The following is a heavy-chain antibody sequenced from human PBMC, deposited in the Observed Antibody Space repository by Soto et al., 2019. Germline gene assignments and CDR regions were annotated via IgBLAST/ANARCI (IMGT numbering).Heavy chain of an antibody. V-gene: IGHV4-31*03. Sequence: QVQLQESGPGLVKPSQTLSLTCTVSGGSISSGGYYLSWIRQHPGKGLEWIGYIYYSGSTYYNPSLKSRVTISVDTSKNQFSLKLSSVTAADTAVYYCARVCGGDCHYGMDVWGQGTTVTFSS. CDR1: GGSISSGGYY. J-gene: IGHJ6*02. CDR3: ARVCGGDCHYGMDV. CDR2: IYYSGST. D-gene: IGHD2-21*02.